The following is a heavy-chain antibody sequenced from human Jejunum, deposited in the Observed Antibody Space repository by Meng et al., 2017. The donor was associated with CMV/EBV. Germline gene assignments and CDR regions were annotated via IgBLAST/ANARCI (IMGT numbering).Heavy chain of an antibody. CDR2: IDNGGST. CDR1: VASTSSGDFC. J-gene: IGHJ4*02. V-gene: IGHV4-30-4*01. Sequence: QLQEAGPGLVRPSQTLSLTCTAAVASTSSGDFCWSWIRQPPGKGLEYIGYIDNGGSTYYNPSLKSRVTMSMDTSKNQFSLKLTSVTAADTAVYYCARGYSSGWNYFHYWGQGTLVTVSS. D-gene: IGHD6-19*01. CDR3: ARGYSSGWNYFHY.